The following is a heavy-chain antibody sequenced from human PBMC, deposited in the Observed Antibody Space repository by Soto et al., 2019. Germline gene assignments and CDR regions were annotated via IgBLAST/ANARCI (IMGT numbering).Heavy chain of an antibody. CDR2: IYYSGTT. J-gene: IGHJ3*02. CDR3: ASLGFHSGFDI. V-gene: IGHV4-31*03. CDR1: GGSISSGGYY. D-gene: IGHD5-12*01. Sequence: LTCTVSGGSISSGGYYWSWIRQHPGKGLEGIGYIYYSGTTKYNLSLKSRVIISVDDSKNQFSLKVESVRAADTAVSYCASLGFHSGFDIWGQGTRVTVSS.